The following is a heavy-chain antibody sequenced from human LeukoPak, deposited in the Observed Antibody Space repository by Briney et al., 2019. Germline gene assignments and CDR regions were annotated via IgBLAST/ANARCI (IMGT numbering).Heavy chain of an antibody. J-gene: IGHJ4*02. CDR1: GYTFTGYY. CDR3: ASFMGVRGATASDY. D-gene: IGHD3-10*01. CDR2: INPNSGGT. Sequence: ASVKVSCKASGYTFTGYYMHWVRRAPGQGLEWMGWINPNSGGTNYAQKFQGRVTMTRDTSISTAYMELSRLRSDDTAVYYCASFMGVRGATASDYWGQGTLVTVSS. V-gene: IGHV1-2*02.